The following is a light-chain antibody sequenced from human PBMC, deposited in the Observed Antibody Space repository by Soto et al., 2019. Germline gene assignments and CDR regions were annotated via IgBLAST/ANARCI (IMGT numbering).Light chain of an antibody. CDR2: KVS. CDR1: QSLVYSDGNTY. J-gene: IGKJ1*01. V-gene: IGKV2-30*01. CDR3: MQGTPWPMT. Sequence: DVVMTQSPLSLPVTLGQPASISCRSSQSLVYSDGNTYLNWFQQRPGQSPRRLIYKVSNRDSGVPDRFSGSGSVTDFTLKISRVDADDVGVYYCMQGTPWPMTFGQGTKVEIK.